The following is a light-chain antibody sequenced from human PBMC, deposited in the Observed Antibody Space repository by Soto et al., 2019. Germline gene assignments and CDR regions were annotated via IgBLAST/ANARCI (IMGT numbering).Light chain of an antibody. CDR1: SSDVGSSNL. CDR2: EGS. V-gene: IGLV2-23*01. J-gene: IGLJ1*01. CDR3: CSFASSSTFYV. Sequence: ALTQPASVSWSPGQAITISCPGTSSDVGSSNLVSWYQQYPGKAPKLIIYEGSRRPSGVSGRFSGSKSGNTASLTISGLQAEDEADYYCCSFASSSTFYVFGTGTKVTVL.